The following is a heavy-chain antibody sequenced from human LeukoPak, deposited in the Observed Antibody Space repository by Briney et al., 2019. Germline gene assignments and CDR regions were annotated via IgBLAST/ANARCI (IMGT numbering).Heavy chain of an antibody. CDR1: GDSVSSNSAA. V-gene: IGHV6-1*01. CDR2: TYYRSKWYN. Sequence: SQTLSLTCAISGDSVSSNSAAWNWIRQSPSRGLEWLGRTYYRSKWYNDYAVSVKSRITINPDTSKNQFSLQLNSVTPEDTAVYYCARDRIAVAGVRFAFLTYYFDYWGQGTLVIVSS. D-gene: IGHD6-19*01. CDR3: ARDRIAVAGVRFAFLTYYFDY. J-gene: IGHJ4*02.